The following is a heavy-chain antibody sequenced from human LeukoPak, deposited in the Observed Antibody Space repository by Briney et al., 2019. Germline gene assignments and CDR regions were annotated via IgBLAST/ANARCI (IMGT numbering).Heavy chain of an antibody. J-gene: IGHJ4*02. CDR3: ARLYVGATRWVDY. Sequence: SETLSLTCTVSGGSISSSSYSWGWIRQPPGKGLEWIGSIYYSGSTYYNPSLKSRVTISVDTSKNQFSLKLSSVTAADTAVYYCARLYVGATRWVDYWGQGTLVTVSS. CDR1: GGSISSSSYS. D-gene: IGHD1-26*01. CDR2: IYYSGST. V-gene: IGHV4-39*01.